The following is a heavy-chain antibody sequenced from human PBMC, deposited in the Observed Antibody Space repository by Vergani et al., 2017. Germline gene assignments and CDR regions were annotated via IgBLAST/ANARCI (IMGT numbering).Heavy chain of an antibody. Sequence: QLQLQESGSGLVKPSQTLSLTCAVSGGSISSGGYSWSWIRQPPGKGLEWIEYIYHSGSTYYNPSLKSRVTISVDRSKNQFSLKLSSVTAADTAVYYCASLYCSSTSCYDAVTGWFDPWGQGTLVTVSS. CDR2: IYHSGST. V-gene: IGHV4-30-2*01. CDR3: ASLYCSSTSCYDAVTGWFDP. D-gene: IGHD2-2*01. J-gene: IGHJ5*02. CDR1: GGSISSGGYS.